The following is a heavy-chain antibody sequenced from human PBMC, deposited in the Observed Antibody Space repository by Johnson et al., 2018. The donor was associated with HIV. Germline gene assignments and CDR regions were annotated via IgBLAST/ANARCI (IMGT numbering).Heavy chain of an antibody. D-gene: IGHD5-18*01. J-gene: IGHJ3*02. CDR1: GFTFSRYG. CDR2: ISYDGGSK. V-gene: IGHV3-30*03. CDR3: ARLPSGYSRDDLDI. Sequence: QVQLVESGGGVVQSGRSLRLSCVASGFTFSRYGMHWVHQAPGKGLEWVAIISYDGGSKYYADSVKGRFTVSRDNSKNTLYLQINSLRPEDTAVYYCARLPSGYSRDDLDIWGQGTMVTVSS.